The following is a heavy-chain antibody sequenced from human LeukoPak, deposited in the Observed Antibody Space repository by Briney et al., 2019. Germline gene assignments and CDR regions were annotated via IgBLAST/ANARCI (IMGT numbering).Heavy chain of an antibody. CDR3: ARDSSIAARGPDY. V-gene: IGHV3-33*01. D-gene: IGHD6-6*01. CDR1: GFTFSSYG. CDR2: IWYDGSNK. J-gene: IGHJ4*02. Sequence: GSLRLSCAASGFTFSSYGMHWVRQAPGKGLEWVAVIWYDGSNKYYADSVKGRFTISRDNSKNTLYLQMNSLRAEDTAVYYCARDSSIAARGPDYWGQGTLVTVSS.